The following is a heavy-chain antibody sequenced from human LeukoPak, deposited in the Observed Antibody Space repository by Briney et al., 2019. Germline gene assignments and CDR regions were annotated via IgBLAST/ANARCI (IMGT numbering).Heavy chain of an antibody. CDR1: GYTFTDYY. CDR3: ASAHDYGDHSWVYYFDH. Sequence: SSVTVSCMASGYTFTDYYMHWVRQPGTREREGVGWINPNTGGTDYAQKFQGRVTMTRDTSNRTAYMELSRLTSDDTAVYHCASAHDYGDHSWVYYFDHWGQGTLVTVSS. CDR2: INPNTGGT. J-gene: IGHJ4*02. D-gene: IGHD4-17*01. V-gene: IGHV1-2*02.